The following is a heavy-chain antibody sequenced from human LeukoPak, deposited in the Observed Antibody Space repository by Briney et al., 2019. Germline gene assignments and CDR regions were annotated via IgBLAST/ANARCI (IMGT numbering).Heavy chain of an antibody. J-gene: IGHJ4*02. D-gene: IGHD6-19*01. CDR2: INPNSGGT. V-gene: IGHV1-2*02. Sequence: ASVKVSCKASGYTFTGYYMHWVRQAPGQGLEWMGWINPNSGGTNYAQKFQGRVTMTTDTSTSTAYMELRSLRSDDTAVYYCARDVAVAGTAFDYWGQGTLVTVSS. CDR3: ARDVAVAGTAFDY. CDR1: GYTFTGYY.